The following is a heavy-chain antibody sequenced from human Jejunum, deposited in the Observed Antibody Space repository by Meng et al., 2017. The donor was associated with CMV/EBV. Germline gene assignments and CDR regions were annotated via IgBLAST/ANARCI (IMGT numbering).Heavy chain of an antibody. Sequence: FPISWVRQAPGTWLELVGFISSQPYGETTAYAASVKGRFTISRDDSQSIAYLHMNSLKTEDTAVYYCTRDLFTGFYDTTAYYSFDYWGQGTLVTVSS. CDR2: ISSQPYGETT. D-gene: IGHD3-22*01. CDR1: FP. V-gene: IGHV3-49*02. J-gene: IGHJ4*02. CDR3: TRDLFTGFYDTTAYYSFDY.